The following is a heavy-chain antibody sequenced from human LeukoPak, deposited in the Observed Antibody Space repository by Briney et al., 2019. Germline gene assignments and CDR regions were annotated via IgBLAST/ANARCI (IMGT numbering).Heavy chain of an antibody. J-gene: IGHJ4*02. Sequence: GGSLRLPCAASGFSFNNYAMNWVRQAPGKGLEWVSTISVSGDSTFYADSVQGRFTISRDTSRNSLSLHMNSLRAEDTAVYFCARRGGRNGWGDFDYWGQGTLVTVPS. CDR1: GFSFNNYA. V-gene: IGHV3-23*01. CDR3: ARRGGRNGWGDFDY. CDR2: ISVSGDST. D-gene: IGHD3-10*01.